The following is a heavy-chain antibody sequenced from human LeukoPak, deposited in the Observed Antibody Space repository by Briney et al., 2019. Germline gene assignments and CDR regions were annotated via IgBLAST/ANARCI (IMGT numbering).Heavy chain of an antibody. CDR2: VDGGGGGT. V-gene: IGHV3-23*01. Sequence: GGSLRLFCAASGFTLSSYAMTWVRQAPGRGLEWVSSVDGGGGGTYYADSVQGRFTISRDNSKNTLYLQMDSLRAEDTAIYYCAKALRQQPRAYDYWGQGTLVTVSS. D-gene: IGHD6-13*01. J-gene: IGHJ4*02. CDR3: AKALRQQPRAYDY. CDR1: GFTLSSYA.